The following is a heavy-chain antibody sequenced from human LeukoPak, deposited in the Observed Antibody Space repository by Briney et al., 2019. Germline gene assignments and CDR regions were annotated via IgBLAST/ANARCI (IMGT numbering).Heavy chain of an antibody. J-gene: IGHJ5*02. V-gene: IGHV3-23*01. Sequence: GGSLRLFCAASGFTFISYAMSWVRQAPGNGLEWVSAIIGSGGSTYYADSVKGRFTIYRDNSKNTLYLQMNSLRAEDKAVYYCANEGVYCSSTSCSNWFDPWGQGTLVTVSS. CDR3: ANEGVYCSSTSCSNWFDP. CDR1: GFTFISYA. D-gene: IGHD2-2*01. CDR2: IIGSGGST.